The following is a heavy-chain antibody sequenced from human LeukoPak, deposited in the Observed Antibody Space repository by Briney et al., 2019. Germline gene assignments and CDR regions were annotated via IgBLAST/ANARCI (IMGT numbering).Heavy chain of an antibody. D-gene: IGHD5-18*01. CDR3: ARGGVEVPWIRLWRGDY. J-gene: IGHJ4*02. V-gene: IGHV3-48*03. CDR1: GFTFSSYE. Sequence: PGGSLRLSCAASGFTFSSYEMNWVRQAPGKGLEWVSSISRSSITIYYADSVKGRFTISRDNAKNSLYLQMNSLRAEDTAVYYCARGGVEVPWIRLWRGDYWGQGTLVTVSS. CDR2: ISRSSITI.